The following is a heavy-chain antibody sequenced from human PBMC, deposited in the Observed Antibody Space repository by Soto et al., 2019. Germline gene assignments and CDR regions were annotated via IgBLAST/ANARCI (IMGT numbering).Heavy chain of an antibody. CDR2: IDFSGST. CDR3: ARHKSNDFWSGYPTNYWYFDL. J-gene: IGHJ2*01. Sequence: QLQLQESGPGLVKPSETLSLTCTVSGGSISSSSYYWGWIRQPPGKGLEGIGSIDFSGSTYYNPSSTVRITLSINTSKNQFSLKLSSVTAADTAVYYCARHKSNDFWSGYPTNYWYFDLWGRGTLVTVSS. D-gene: IGHD3-3*01. V-gene: IGHV4-39*01. CDR1: GGSISSSSYY.